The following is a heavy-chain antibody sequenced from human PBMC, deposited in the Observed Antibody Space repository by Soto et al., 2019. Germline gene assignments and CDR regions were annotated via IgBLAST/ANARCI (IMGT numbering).Heavy chain of an antibody. CDR2: ISGSGGST. D-gene: IGHD3-22*01. CDR1: GFTFSIYA. J-gene: IGHJ6*02. V-gene: IGHV3-23*01. Sequence: PGGSLRLSCAASGFTFSIYAMSWVRQAPGKGLEWVSAISGSGGSTYYADSVKGRFTISRDNSKNTLYLQMNSLRAEDTAVYYCARQGYYYISSYYYYYYGMDVWGQGTTVTVSS. CDR3: ARQGYYYISSYYYYYYGMDV.